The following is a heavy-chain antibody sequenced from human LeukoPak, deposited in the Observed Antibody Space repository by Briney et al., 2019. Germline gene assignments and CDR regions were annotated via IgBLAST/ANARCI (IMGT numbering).Heavy chain of an antibody. Sequence: GGSLRLSCAASGFTFRSYAMKWVRQAPGKGLEWVSVISDTGGSTYYAASVKGRFTISRDNSKNTLYLQMNSLRAEDTAVYYCAKTYYSDSFDYWGQGTLVTVSS. D-gene: IGHD3-22*01. CDR2: ISDTGGST. V-gene: IGHV3-23*01. CDR1: GFTFRSYA. CDR3: AKTYYSDSFDY. J-gene: IGHJ4*02.